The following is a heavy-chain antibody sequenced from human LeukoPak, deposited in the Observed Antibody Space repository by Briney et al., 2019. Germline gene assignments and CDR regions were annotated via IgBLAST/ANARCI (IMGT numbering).Heavy chain of an antibody. D-gene: IGHD4-23*01. Sequence: ASVKVSCKASGGTFSSYVINWVRQAPGQGLEWMGWITVYNGYTNYAQKLQGRVTMTTDTSTSTAYMELRSLRSDDTAVYYCARAKVFSSQTTNSVPRTFGYWSQGTLVTVSS. V-gene: IGHV1-18*01. CDR3: ARAKVFSSQTTNSVPRTFGY. CDR2: ITVYNGYT. J-gene: IGHJ4*02. CDR1: GGTFSSYV.